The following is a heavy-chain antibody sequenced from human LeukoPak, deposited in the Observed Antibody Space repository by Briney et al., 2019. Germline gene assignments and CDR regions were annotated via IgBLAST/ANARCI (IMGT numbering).Heavy chain of an antibody. Sequence: QPGGCLRLSCAASGFTFSSYGLYWVRQAPGKGLEWVAVISNDGSIKYYADSVKGRFTISRDNSKNTLYLQMNSLRAEDTAVYYCAKGGEGGIPFDSWGQGTLVTVSS. D-gene: IGHD3-16*01. CDR3: AKGGEGGIPFDS. CDR2: ISNDGSIK. CDR1: GFTFSSYG. J-gene: IGHJ4*02. V-gene: IGHV3-30*18.